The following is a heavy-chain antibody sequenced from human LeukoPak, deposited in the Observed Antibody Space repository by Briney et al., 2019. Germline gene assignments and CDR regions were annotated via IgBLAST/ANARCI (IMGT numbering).Heavy chain of an antibody. J-gene: IGHJ4*02. Sequence: GGSLRLSCAASGFTFSSYSMNWVRQTPGKGLEWVSYISSSSSTIYYADSVKGRFTISRDNAKNSLYLQMDSLRDEDTAVYYCARAARGSYYVHGYWGQGTLVTVSS. D-gene: IGHD1-26*01. V-gene: IGHV3-48*02. CDR2: ISSSSSTI. CDR1: GFTFSSYS. CDR3: ARAARGSYYVHGY.